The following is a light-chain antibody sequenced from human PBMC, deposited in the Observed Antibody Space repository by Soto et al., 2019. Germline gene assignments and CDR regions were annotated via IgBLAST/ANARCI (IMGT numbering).Light chain of an antibody. CDR2: STK. Sequence: QSVLTQPPSASGTPGQRVTISCSGSSSNIGRNYVTWYQQVPGTAPKLLIYSTKQRPSGVPDRFSGSKSGTSASLATRGLQSEDEADYHCATWDDSVTGVVFGGGTTLTVL. CDR1: SSNIGRNY. CDR3: ATWDDSVTGVV. V-gene: IGLV1-44*01. J-gene: IGLJ2*01.